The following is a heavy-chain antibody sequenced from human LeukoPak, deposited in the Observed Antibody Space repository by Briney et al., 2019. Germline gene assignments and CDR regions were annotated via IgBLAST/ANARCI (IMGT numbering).Heavy chain of an antibody. CDR1: GFTFSSYW. V-gene: IGHV3-74*01. J-gene: IGHJ3*02. Sequence: PGGSLRLSCAASGFTFSSYWMHWVRQVPGKGLVWVSLINFDGTITTYADSVKGRFTISRDNAKNTLYLQMNSLRAEDTAVYYCARGWYHFPDIWGHGTVVTVSS. CDR2: INFDGTIT. CDR3: ARGWYHFPDI. D-gene: IGHD2/OR15-2a*01.